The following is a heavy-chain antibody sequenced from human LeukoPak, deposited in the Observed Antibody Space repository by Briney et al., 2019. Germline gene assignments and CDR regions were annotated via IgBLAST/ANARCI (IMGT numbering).Heavy chain of an antibody. CDR3: ASQPGYRSSWAYYYYGMDV. CDR2: ISYDGSNK. D-gene: IGHD6-13*01. V-gene: IGHV3-30-3*01. CDR1: GFTFSSYA. Sequence: GGSLRLSCAASGFTFSSYAMHWVRQAPGKGLEWVAVISYDGSNKYYADSVKGRFTISRDNSKNTLYLQMNSLRAEDTAVYYCASQPGYRSSWAYYYYGMDVWGQGTTVTVSS. J-gene: IGHJ6*02.